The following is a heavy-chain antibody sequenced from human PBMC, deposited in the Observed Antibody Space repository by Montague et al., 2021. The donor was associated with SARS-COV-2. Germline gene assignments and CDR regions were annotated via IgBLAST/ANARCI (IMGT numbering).Heavy chain of an antibody. CDR1: GCSISSTIYY. D-gene: IGHD3-10*01. Sequence: SETLSLTCTVSGCSISSTIYYWGWIRQPPGKGLEWIGSISYSGITYYKSSLKSRVTISVDTSKNQFSLRLSSVTAADTAVYYCAKNITGSGKAFDIWGQGTLVTVSS. CDR3: AKNITGSGKAFDI. V-gene: IGHV4-39*01. J-gene: IGHJ3*02. CDR2: ISYSGIT.